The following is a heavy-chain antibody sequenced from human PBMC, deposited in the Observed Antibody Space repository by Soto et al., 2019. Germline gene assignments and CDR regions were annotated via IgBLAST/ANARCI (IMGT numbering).Heavy chain of an antibody. CDR2: INHSGTT. D-gene: IGHD3-3*01. J-gene: IGHJ6*02. V-gene: IGHV4-34*01. CDR1: GGSFSGYS. Sequence: TSETLSLTYAVYGGSFSGYSWTWLRQPPGKGLEWIGEINHSGTTDYNPALKSRVTMSADTSKNQFSLRMTSVTAADTAVYYCARARFDSWSHIYYGLDVWGQGTTVTVSS. CDR3: ARARFDSWSHIYYGLDV.